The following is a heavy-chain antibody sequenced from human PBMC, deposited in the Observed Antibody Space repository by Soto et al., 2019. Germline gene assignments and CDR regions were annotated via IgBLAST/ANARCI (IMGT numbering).Heavy chain of an antibody. D-gene: IGHD2-2*01. Sequence: ASVKVSCKASGYTFTSYAMHWVRQAPGQRLEWMGWINAGNGNTKYSQKFQGRVTITRDTSASTAYMELSSLRSEDTAVYYCATEDIVVVPAAPYYYYYGMDVWGQGTTVTVSS. CDR1: GYTFTSYA. CDR3: ATEDIVVVPAAPYYYYYGMDV. J-gene: IGHJ6*02. CDR2: INAGNGNT. V-gene: IGHV1-3*01.